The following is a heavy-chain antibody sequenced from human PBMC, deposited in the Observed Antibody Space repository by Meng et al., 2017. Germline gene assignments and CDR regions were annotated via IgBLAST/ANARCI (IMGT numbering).Heavy chain of an antibody. CDR3: ARNLLHCSGGSCYSQPDAFDI. Sequence: SVKVSCKASGGTFSSYAISWVRQAPGQGLGWMGGIIPIFGTANYAQKFQGRVTITTDESTSTAYMELSSLRSEDTAVYYCARNLLHCSGGSCYSQPDAFDIWGQGTMVTVSS. J-gene: IGHJ3*02. V-gene: IGHV1-69*05. D-gene: IGHD2-15*01. CDR2: IIPIFGTA. CDR1: GGTFSSYA.